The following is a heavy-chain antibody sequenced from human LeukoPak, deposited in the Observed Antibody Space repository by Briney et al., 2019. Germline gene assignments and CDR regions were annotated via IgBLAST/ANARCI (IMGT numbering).Heavy chain of an antibody. V-gene: IGHV4-59*01. Sequence: PSETLSLTCTVSGGSLSSYYWSWIRQPPGKGLEWIGYIYYSGSTNYNPSLKSRVTISVGTSKNQFSLKLSSVTAADTAVYYCARDAGDPGAFDIWGQGTMVTVSS. J-gene: IGHJ3*02. CDR3: ARDAGDPGAFDI. D-gene: IGHD3-10*01. CDR1: GGSLSSYY. CDR2: IYYSGST.